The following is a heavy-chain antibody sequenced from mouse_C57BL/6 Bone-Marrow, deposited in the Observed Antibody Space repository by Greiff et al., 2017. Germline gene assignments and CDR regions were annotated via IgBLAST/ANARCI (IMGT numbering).Heavy chain of an antibody. CDR1: GFNIKDYY. CDR2: IDPEDGDT. J-gene: IGHJ2*01. V-gene: IGHV14-1*01. D-gene: IGHD1-1*01. Sequence: VQLQQSGAELVRPGASVKLSCTASGFNIKDYYMHWVKQRPEQGLEWIGRIDPEDGDTEYAPKFQGKATMTAETSSNTAYLQLSSLTSEDTAVYYCTSPIITTEYFDYWGQGTTLTVSS. CDR3: TSPIITTEYFDY.